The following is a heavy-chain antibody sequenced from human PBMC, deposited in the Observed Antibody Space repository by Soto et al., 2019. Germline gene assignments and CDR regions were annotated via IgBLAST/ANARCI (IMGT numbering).Heavy chain of an antibody. V-gene: IGHV3-49*04. Sequence: SLRLSCTASGFTFGDYAMSWVRQAPGKGLEWVGFIRSKAYGGTTEYAASVKGRFTISRDDSKSIAYLQMNSLKTEDTAVYYCTRDKTVGFLEWLPRALYYYYGMDVWGQGTTVTAP. J-gene: IGHJ6*02. CDR3: TRDKTVGFLEWLPRALYYYYGMDV. D-gene: IGHD3-3*01. CDR2: IRSKAYGGTT. CDR1: GFTFGDYA.